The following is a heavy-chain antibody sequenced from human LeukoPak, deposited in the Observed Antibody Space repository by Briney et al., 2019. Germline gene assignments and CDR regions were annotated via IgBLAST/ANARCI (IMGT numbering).Heavy chain of an antibody. Sequence: ASETLSLTCAVYGGSFSYYYWSCIRQPPGKGLEWIGEINHSGSTNYNPSLKSLVTISVDPSKNQFSLKLSSVTAADAAVYYCAKGSSLRDADAFDIWGQGTMVTVSS. CDR2: INHSGST. D-gene: IGHD4-17*01. CDR1: GGSFSYYY. CDR3: AKGSSLRDADAFDI. J-gene: IGHJ3*02. V-gene: IGHV4-34*01.